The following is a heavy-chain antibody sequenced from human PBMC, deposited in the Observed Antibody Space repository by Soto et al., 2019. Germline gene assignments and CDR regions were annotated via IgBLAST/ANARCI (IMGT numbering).Heavy chain of an antibody. J-gene: IGHJ6*02. D-gene: IGHD3-10*01. CDR2: IYYTATT. CDR1: GDSIRGSY. Sequence: SETLSLTCTVSGDSIRGSYCAWIRQPPGKGLEWIGYIYYTATTNYNPSLKSRVTISLDTSKKQFSLKLTSVTAADTAVYYCARDARGFGEVVMDVWGQGTTVTVSS. V-gene: IGHV4-59*01. CDR3: ARDARGFGEVVMDV.